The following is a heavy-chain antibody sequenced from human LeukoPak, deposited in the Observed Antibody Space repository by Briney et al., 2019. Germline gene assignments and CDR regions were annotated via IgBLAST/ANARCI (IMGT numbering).Heavy chain of an antibody. Sequence: SETLSLTCTVSGGSISSSSYYWGWIRQLPGKGLEWIGSIYYSGSTYYNPSLKSRVTISVDTSKNQFSLKLSSVTAADTAVYYCVLAVAGTWEYFQHWGQGTLVTVSS. CDR3: VLAVAGTWEYFQH. CDR2: IYYSGST. D-gene: IGHD6-19*01. J-gene: IGHJ1*01. CDR1: GGSISSSSYY. V-gene: IGHV4-39*01.